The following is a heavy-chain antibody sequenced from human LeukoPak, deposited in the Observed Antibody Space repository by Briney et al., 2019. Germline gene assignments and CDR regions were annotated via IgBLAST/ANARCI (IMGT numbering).Heavy chain of an antibody. CDR2: IKQDGSEK. Sequence: GGSLRLSCAVSGFTFNSYWMTWVRQAPGKGLEWVANIKQDGSEKYSVGSVKGRFTISRDNAKNSLYMQMNSLRAEDTAVYYCARVMSASVRRSYGSYYYYYYMDIWGKGTTVTVSS. J-gene: IGHJ6*03. V-gene: IGHV3-7*01. CDR1: GFTFNSYW. D-gene: IGHD3-10*01. CDR3: ARVMSASVRRSYGSYYYYYYMDI.